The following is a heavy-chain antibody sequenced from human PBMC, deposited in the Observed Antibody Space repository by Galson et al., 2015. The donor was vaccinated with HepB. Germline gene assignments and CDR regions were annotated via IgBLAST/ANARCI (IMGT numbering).Heavy chain of an antibody. Sequence: SLRLSCAASGFTVSRNYMTWVRQAPGKGLEGVSVIYSGGSTYYADSVRGRFTISRDNSKNTLFFQMNSLRPEDTAVYYCARVSDSGGYLFFDYWGQGTLVTVSS. J-gene: IGHJ4*02. CDR1: GFTVSRNY. V-gene: IGHV3-66*02. CDR2: IYSGGST. CDR3: ARVSDSGGYLFFDY. D-gene: IGHD3-22*01.